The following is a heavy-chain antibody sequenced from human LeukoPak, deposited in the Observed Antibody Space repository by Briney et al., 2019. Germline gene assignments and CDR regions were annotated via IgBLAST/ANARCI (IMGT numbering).Heavy chain of an antibody. CDR1: GGSISSSSYY. CDR2: IYYSGST. J-gene: IGHJ4*02. CDR3: ARHRGVYSSGWYSDFDY. D-gene: IGHD6-19*01. Sequence: SETLSLTCTVSGGSISSSSYYWGWIRQPPGKGLEWIGSIYYSGSTYYNPSLKSRVTISVDTSKNQFSLKLSSVTAADTAVYYCARHRGVYSSGWYSDFDYWGQGTLVTVSS. V-gene: IGHV4-39*01.